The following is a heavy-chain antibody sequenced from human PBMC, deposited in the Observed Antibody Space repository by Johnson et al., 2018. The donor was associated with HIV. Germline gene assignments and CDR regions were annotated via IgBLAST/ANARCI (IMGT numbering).Heavy chain of an antibody. D-gene: IGHD3-10*01. V-gene: IGHV3-30*03. Sequence: QVQLVESGGGLVQPGGSLRLSCAASGFTFSSYAMSWVRQAPGKGLEWVAVISYDGSNKYYADSMKGRFTISRDNSKNTLYLQMNSLIPEDTAVYYCCYGSGTYDGPAFDIWGQGTVVIVSS. CDR2: ISYDGSNK. J-gene: IGHJ3*02. CDR1: GFTFSSYA. CDR3: CYGSGTYDGPAFDI.